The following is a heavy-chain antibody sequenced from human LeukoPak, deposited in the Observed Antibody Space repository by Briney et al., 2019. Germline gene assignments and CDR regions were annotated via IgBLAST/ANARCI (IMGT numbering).Heavy chain of an antibody. V-gene: IGHV1-46*01. CDR3: ARDLWADIVVVPAAIHNDY. Sequence: GASVKVSCKASGYTFTSYYMHWVRQAPGQGLEWMGIINPSGGSTSYAQKFQGRVTMTRDTSTSTVYMELSSLRSEDTAVYYCARDLWADIVVVPAAIHNDYWGQGTPVTVSS. CDR2: INPSGGST. J-gene: IGHJ4*02. CDR1: GYTFTSYY. D-gene: IGHD2-2*01.